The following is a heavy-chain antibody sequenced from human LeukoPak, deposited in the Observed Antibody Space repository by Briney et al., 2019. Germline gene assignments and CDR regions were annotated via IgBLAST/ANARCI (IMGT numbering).Heavy chain of an antibody. D-gene: IGHD2-21*02. V-gene: IGHV4-34*01. CDR2: INHSGST. CDR1: GGSLSGYY. J-gene: IGHJ4*02. CDR3: ARGALAVLAYCGGDCYSFFDY. Sequence: TSSETLSLTCAVYGGSLSGYYWSWIRQPPGKGLEWIGEINHSGSTNYNPSLKSRVTISVDTSKNQFSLKLSSVTAADTAVYYCARGALAVLAYCGGDCYSFFDYWGQGTLVTVSS.